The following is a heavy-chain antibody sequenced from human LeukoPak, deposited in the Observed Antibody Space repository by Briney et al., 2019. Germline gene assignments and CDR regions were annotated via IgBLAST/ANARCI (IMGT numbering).Heavy chain of an antibody. CDR3: ARHDYYDSSGYLLDY. CDR1: GGSISSYY. V-gene: IGHV4-59*08. D-gene: IGHD3-22*01. J-gene: IGHJ4*02. Sequence: PSETLPLTCTVSGGSISSYYWSWIRQPPGKGLEWIGYIYYSGSTNYNPSLKSRVTISVDTSKNQFSLKLSSVTAADTAVYYCARHDYYDSSGYLLDYWGQGTLVTVSS. CDR2: IYYSGST.